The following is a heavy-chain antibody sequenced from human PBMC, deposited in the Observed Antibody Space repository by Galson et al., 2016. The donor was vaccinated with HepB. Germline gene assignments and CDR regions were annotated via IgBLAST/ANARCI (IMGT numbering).Heavy chain of an antibody. V-gene: IGHV6-1*01. CDR2: TYYRSKWYN. J-gene: IGHJ4*02. CDR1: GDSVSSNSAA. D-gene: IGHD4-17*01. Sequence: CAISGDSVSSNSAAWNWIRQSPSRGLEWLGRTYYRSKWYNDYAVSVKSRITIKPDTSKNQFSLQLTSMNPEDTAVYYCTRAIQGLSLRRGFDYWGQGTLATVSS. CDR3: TRAIQGLSLRRGFDY.